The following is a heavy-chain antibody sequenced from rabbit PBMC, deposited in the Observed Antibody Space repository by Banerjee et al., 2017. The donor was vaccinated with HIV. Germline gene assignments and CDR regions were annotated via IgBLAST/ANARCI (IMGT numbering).Heavy chain of an antibody. CDR3: ARGAGYAGYGYSNL. CDR1: GFDFNNNYY. V-gene: IGHV1S45*01. D-gene: IGHD7-1*01. Sequence: QEQLEESGGDLVKPGASLTLTCTASGFDFNNNYYMCWVRQAPGKGPEWIACIYTGNGNTYYASWAKGRFTISKTSSTTVTLQMTSLTAADTATYFCARGAGYAGYGYSNLWGPGTLVTVS. CDR2: IYTGNGNT. J-gene: IGHJ4*01.